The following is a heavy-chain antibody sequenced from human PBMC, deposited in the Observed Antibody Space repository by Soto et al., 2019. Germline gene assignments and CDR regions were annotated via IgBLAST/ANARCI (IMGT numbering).Heavy chain of an antibody. J-gene: IGHJ4*02. CDR1: GFTFSSYA. CDR3: AKYDFGVVIEPDFDY. CDR2: ISGSGGST. Sequence: GESLKISCAASGFTFSSYAMSWVRQAPGKGLEWVSAISGSGGSTYYADSVKGRFTISRDNSKNTLYLQMNSLRAEDTAVYYCAKYDFGVVIEPDFDYWGQGTLVTVSS. D-gene: IGHD3-3*01. V-gene: IGHV3-23*01.